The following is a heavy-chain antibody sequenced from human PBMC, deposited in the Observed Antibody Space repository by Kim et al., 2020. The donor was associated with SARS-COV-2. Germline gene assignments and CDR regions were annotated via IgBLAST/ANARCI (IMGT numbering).Heavy chain of an antibody. CDR2: INHSGST. Sequence: SETLSLTCAVYGGSFSGYYWSWIRQPPGKGLEWIGEINHSGSTNYNPSLKSRVTISVDTSKNQFSLKLSSVTAADTAVYYCARVTPSTPSSGWYFDYWGQGTLVTVSS. CDR3: ARVTPSTPSSGWYFDY. D-gene: IGHD6-19*01. CDR1: GGSFSGYY. V-gene: IGHV4-34*01. J-gene: IGHJ4*02.